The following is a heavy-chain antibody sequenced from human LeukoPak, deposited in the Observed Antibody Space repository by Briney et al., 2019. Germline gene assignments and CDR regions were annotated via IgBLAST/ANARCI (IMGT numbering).Heavy chain of an antibody. Sequence: SQTLSLTCTVSGGSISSGSYYWSWIRQPAGKGLEWIGRIYTSGSTNYNPSLKSRVTISVDTSKNQFSLKLTSVTAADTAVYYCARSTFSSNWSLWGQGTLVTVSS. J-gene: IGHJ4*02. V-gene: IGHV4-61*02. CDR3: ARSTFSSNWSL. D-gene: IGHD6-13*01. CDR1: GGSISSGSYY. CDR2: IYTSGST.